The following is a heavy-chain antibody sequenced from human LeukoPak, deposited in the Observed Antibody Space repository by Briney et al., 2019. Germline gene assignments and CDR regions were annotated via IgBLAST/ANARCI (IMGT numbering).Heavy chain of an antibody. J-gene: IGHJ5*02. CDR3: ARHGDTLWFGKFPTPGWFDP. Sequence: SETLSLTCTVSGGSISSYYWSWIRQPPGKGLEWIGYIYYSGSTNYNPSLKSRVTISVDTSKNQFSLKLSSVTAADTAVYYCARHGDTLWFGKFPTPGWFDPWGQGTLVTVSS. D-gene: IGHD3-10*01. CDR1: GGSISSYY. CDR2: IYYSGST. V-gene: IGHV4-59*08.